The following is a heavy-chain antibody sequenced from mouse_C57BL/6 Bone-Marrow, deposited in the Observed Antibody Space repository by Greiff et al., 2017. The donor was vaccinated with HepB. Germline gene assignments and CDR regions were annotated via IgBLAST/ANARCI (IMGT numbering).Heavy chain of an antibody. CDR3: ARPPTVVDYYAMDY. Sequence: EVKVVESGGGLVKPGGSLKLSCAASGFTFSDYGMHWVRQAPEKGLEWVAYISSGSSTIYYADTVKGRFTISRDNAKNTLFLQMTSLRSEDTAMYYCARPPTVVDYYAMDYWGQGTSVTVSS. CDR2: ISSGSSTI. J-gene: IGHJ4*01. CDR1: GFTFSDYG. V-gene: IGHV5-17*01. D-gene: IGHD1-1*01.